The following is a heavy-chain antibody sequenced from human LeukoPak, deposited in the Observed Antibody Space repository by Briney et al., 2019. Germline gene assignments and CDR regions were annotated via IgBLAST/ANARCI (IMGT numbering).Heavy chain of an antibody. CDR2: ISSSSSTI. V-gene: IGHV3-48*01. CDR3: ARVAGRSVDY. D-gene: IGHD6-25*01. J-gene: IGHJ4*02. CDR1: GFTFSSYS. Sequence: GGSLRLSCAASGFTFSSYSMNWVRQAPGKGLEWVSYISSSSSTIYYADPVKGRFTISRDNAKNSLYLQMNSLRAEDTAVYYCARVAGRSVDYWGQGTLVTVYS.